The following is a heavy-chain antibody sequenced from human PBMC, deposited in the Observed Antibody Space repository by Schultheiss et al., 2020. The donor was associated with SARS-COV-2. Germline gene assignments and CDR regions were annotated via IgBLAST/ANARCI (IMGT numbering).Heavy chain of an antibody. D-gene: IGHD3-16*01. CDR3: ASGGSPYYYYYGMDV. V-gene: IGHV3-48*03. J-gene: IGHJ6*02. CDR2: ISGSGSVI. CDR1: GFTFSSYE. Sequence: GGSLRLSCGASGFTFSSYEMNWVRQAPGKGLEWIAYISGSGSVIHYSDSVKGRFSISRDNAKNSVYLQMNSLGAEDTAVYYCASGGSPYYYYYGMDVWGQGITVTVSS.